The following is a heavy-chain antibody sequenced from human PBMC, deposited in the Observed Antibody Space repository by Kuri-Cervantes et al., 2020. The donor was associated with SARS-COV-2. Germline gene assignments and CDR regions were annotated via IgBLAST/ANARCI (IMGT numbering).Heavy chain of an antibody. CDR3: ATSYGGSGSYYYGMDV. CDR1: GGSVSSGSYY. Sequence: ESLKISCSVSGGSVSSGSYYWSWIRQPPGKGLEWIGYIYYSGSTNYNPSLKSRVTISVDTSKNQFSLKLSSVTAADTAVYYCATSYGGSGSYYYGMDVWGQGTTVTVSS. J-gene: IGHJ6*02. D-gene: IGHD3-10*01. CDR2: IYYSGST. V-gene: IGHV4-61*01.